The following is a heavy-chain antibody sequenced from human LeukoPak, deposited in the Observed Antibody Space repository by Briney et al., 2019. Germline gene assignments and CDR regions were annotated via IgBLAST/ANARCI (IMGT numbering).Heavy chain of an antibody. V-gene: IGHV3-23*01. D-gene: IGHD3-10*01. J-gene: IGHJ3*02. CDR2: ISGSGGGT. Sequence: GGSLRLSCAASGFTFSSYAVSWVRQAPGKGLEWVSAISGSGGGTYYADSVKGRFTISRDNSKNTLYLQMNSLRAEDTAVYYCAKTMVRGESAFDIWGQGTMVTVSS. CDR1: GFTFSSYA. CDR3: AKTMVRGESAFDI.